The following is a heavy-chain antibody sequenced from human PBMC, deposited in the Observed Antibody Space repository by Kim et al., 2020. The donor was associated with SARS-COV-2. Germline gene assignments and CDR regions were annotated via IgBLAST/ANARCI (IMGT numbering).Heavy chain of an antibody. CDR2: ISRSGNIT. D-gene: IGHD2-21*01. J-gene: IGHJ4*01. CDR1: GFTFSDNY. Sequence: GGSLRLSCAVSGFTFSDNYMTWIRQAPGKGPEWVSFISRSGNITYYADSVKGRSTIPRDNAKNSLYLQMNSLRAEDTAVYYCATGDLVRVVWGQGTLV. V-gene: IGHV3-11*01. CDR3: ATGDLVRVV.